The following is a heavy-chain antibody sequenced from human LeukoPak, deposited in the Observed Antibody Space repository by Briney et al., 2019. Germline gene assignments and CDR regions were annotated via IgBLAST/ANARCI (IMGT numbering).Heavy chain of an antibody. CDR3: ARDAPDSYYYYGMDI. CDR2: LSGSGDST. J-gene: IGHJ6*02. Sequence: GGSLRLSCAASGFTFSSYAMSWVRQAPGKGLEWVSGLSGSGDSTYYADSVKGRFTISRDNSKNMLYLQMNSLRAEDTAVYYCARDAPDSYYYYGMDIWGQGTTVTVSS. CDR1: GFTFSSYA. V-gene: IGHV3-23*01.